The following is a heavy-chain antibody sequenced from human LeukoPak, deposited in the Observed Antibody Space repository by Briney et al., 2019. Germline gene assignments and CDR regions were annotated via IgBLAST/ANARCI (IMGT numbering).Heavy chain of an antibody. CDR2: IYPVDSDT. CDR1: GYSFTSYW. V-gene: IGHV5-51*01. D-gene: IGHD2-2*01. CDR3: ARQGGCSSTSCYSNWFDP. Sequence: GESLKISCKGSGYSFTSYWIGWVRQMPGKGLEWMGIIYPVDSDTRYSPSFQGQVTISADKSISTPYLQWSSLKASDTAMYYCARQGGCSSTSCYSNWFDPWGQGTLVTVSS. J-gene: IGHJ5*02.